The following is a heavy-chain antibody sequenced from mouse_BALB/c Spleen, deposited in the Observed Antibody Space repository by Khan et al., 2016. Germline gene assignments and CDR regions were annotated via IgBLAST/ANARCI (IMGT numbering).Heavy chain of an antibody. D-gene: IGHD2-13*01. J-gene: IGHJ4*01. CDR2: ISYSGST. CDR1: GYSITSDYA. V-gene: IGHV3-2*02. CDR3: ARSDCGDQDAMDY. Sequence: EVKLLESGPGLVKPSQSLSLTCTVTGYSITSDYAWNWIRQFPGNRLEWMGYISYSGSTSSNPSLKSRISITRDTSKNQFFLQLNSVTYEDTATYYCARSDCGDQDAMDYWGQGTSVTVSS.